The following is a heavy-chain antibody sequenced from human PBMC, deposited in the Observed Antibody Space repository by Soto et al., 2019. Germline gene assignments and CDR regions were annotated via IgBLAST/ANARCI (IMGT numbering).Heavy chain of an antibody. D-gene: IGHD3-3*01. CDR1: GYTFTNYA. V-gene: IGHV1-3*01. Sequence: ASVKVSCKASGYTFTNYAIHWVRQAPGQRLKWMGWINAGNGNTKYSQKFQGRVTITRHTSASTAYMELSSLRSEDTAVYYCARDKGDLRFLEWSYYYDYWGQGSLVTVSS. CDR3: ARDKGDLRFLEWSYYYDY. J-gene: IGHJ4*02. CDR2: INAGNGNT.